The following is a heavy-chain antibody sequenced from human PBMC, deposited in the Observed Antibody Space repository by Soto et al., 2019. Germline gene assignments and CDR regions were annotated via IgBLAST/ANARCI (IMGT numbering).Heavy chain of an antibody. CDR1: GGAISSSSYY. CDR3: PSHVPYSGSYSGGGFFDS. Sequence: AETLSLTCTVSGGAISSSSYYWGWIRQPPGKGVEWIGSIYYSGSTYYNPSLKSRVTISVDTSKNQFSLKLSAVTAADTAVYYCPSHVPYSGSYSGGGFFDSWGQGTLVPVSS. D-gene: IGHD1-26*01. J-gene: IGHJ4*02. CDR2: IYYSGST. V-gene: IGHV4-39*01.